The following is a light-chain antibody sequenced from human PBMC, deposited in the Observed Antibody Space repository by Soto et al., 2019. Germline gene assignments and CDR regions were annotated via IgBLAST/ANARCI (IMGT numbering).Light chain of an antibody. Sequence: VLTQSPATLSLSPGDGATLSCRASQSVGRYLAWYQHKPGQAPRLLIYGASNRATDIPARFSGSGSGTDFTLTISSLQAEDVAVYYCQQYYSTPPYTFGQGTKLEIK. J-gene: IGKJ2*01. CDR1: QSVGRY. CDR2: GAS. CDR3: QQYYSTPPYT. V-gene: IGKV3-11*01.